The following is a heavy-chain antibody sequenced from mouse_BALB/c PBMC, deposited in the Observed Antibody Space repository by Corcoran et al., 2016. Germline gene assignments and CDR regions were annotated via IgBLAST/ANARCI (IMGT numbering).Heavy chain of an antibody. J-gene: IGHJ4*01. CDR3: SREPYALDY. Sequence: QIQLVQSGPGLKKPGETVKISCKASGYTFTNYGMNWVKQAPGKGLKWLGWINTYTGEPTYADDFKGRFAFSLETTASTAYLQINNLKNEDMATYFCSREPYALDYWGQGTSVTVSS. CDR1: GYTFTNYG. CDR2: INTYTGEP. V-gene: IGHV9-1*02.